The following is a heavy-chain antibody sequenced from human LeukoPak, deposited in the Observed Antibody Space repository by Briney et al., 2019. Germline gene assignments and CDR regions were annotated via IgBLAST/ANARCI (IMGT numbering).Heavy chain of an antibody. CDR2: IYYSGST. CDR3: ARLGGDSDNWFDP. J-gene: IGHJ5*02. V-gene: IGHV4-39*01. CDR1: GGSISSSSYY. Sequence: SETLSLTCTVSGGSISSSSYYWGWIRQPPGKGLGWIGSIYYSGSTYYNPSLKSRVTISVDTSKNQFSLKLSSVTAADTAVYYCARLGGDSDNWFDPWGQGTLVTVSS. D-gene: IGHD2-21*02.